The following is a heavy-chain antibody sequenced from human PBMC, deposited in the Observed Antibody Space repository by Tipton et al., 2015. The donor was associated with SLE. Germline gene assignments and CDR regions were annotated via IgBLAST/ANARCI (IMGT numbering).Heavy chain of an antibody. Sequence: TLSLTCTVSGGSISSHYWSWIRQPAGKGLEWIGYIYTSGSTNYNPSLKSRVTISVDTSKNQFSLKLSSVTAADTAVYYCARDIQLLSAFDIWGQGTMVTVSS. CDR3: ARDIQLLSAFDI. J-gene: IGHJ3*02. CDR1: GGSISSHY. D-gene: IGHD5-18*01. CDR2: IYTSGST. V-gene: IGHV4-4*09.